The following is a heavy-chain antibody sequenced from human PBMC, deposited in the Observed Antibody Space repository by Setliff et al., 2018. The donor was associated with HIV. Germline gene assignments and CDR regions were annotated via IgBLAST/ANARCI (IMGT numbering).Heavy chain of an antibody. V-gene: IGHV3-23*01. J-gene: IGHJ4*02. CDR3: AKVHYYGSGNYYRIFDY. D-gene: IGHD3-10*01. Sequence: LSCAASGFTLSSYWMHWVRQAPGKGLEWVSSISGSGSSTYYADSVKGRFTISRDNSKNTLYLQMDSLRAEDTAVYYCAKVHYYGSGNYYRIFDYWGQGTLVTVSS. CDR1: GFTLSSYW. CDR2: ISGSGSST.